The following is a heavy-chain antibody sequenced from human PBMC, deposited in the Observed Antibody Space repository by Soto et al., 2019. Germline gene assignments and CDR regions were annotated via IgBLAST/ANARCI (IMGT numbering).Heavy chain of an antibody. CDR1: GFTFDDYA. D-gene: IGHD6-13*01. CDR2: ISWNSGSI. CDR3: AKGPSPGIAAAGKRFYYMDV. Sequence: GGSLRLSCAASGFTFDDYAMHWVRQAPGKGLEWVSGISWNSGSIGYADSVKGRFTTSRDNAKNSLYLQMNSLRAEDTALYYCAKGPSPGIAAAGKRFYYMDVWGKGTTVTVSS. V-gene: IGHV3-9*01. J-gene: IGHJ6*03.